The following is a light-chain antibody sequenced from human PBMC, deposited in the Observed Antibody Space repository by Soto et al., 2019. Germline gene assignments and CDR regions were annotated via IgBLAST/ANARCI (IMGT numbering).Light chain of an antibody. V-gene: IGKV3D-20*01. Sequence: EIVLTQSPATLSLSPGERATLSCGASQSTSSNYLAWYQQKPGLAPRLLIYDASRRATGIPDRFSGSGSGTNFTLTVSRLEPEDFAVYYCQQYGISPFTFGPGTTVDIK. J-gene: IGKJ3*01. CDR2: DAS. CDR1: QSTSSNY. CDR3: QQYGISPFT.